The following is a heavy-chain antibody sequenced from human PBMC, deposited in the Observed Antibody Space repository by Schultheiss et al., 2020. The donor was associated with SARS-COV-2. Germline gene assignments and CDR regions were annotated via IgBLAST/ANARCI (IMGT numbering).Heavy chain of an antibody. CDR2: IYTSGST. CDR1: GGSISSYY. Sequence: ESLKISCTVTGGSISSYYWSWIRQPAGKGLEWIGRIYTSGSTNYNPSLKSRVTISVDTSKNQFSLKLSSVTAADTAVYYCATSESIAAAGMRAFDIWGQGTMVTVSS. J-gene: IGHJ3*02. V-gene: IGHV4-4*07. CDR3: ATSESIAAAGMRAFDI. D-gene: IGHD6-13*01.